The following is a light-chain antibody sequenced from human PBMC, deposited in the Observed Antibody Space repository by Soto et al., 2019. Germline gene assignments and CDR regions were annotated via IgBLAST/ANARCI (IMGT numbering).Light chain of an antibody. CDR2: EVI. J-gene: IGLJ1*01. V-gene: IGLV2-8*01. Sequence: LTNLPSAYGSAGGSLPITNNQSSSDVGNYNYVSWYQQHPGKAPKLMIYEVIKRPSGVPARFSGSKSGNTASLTVSGLQADDEAAYYCTSYTDSNIYVFGTGTKVTVL. CDR3: TSYTDSNIYV. CDR1: SSDVGNYNY.